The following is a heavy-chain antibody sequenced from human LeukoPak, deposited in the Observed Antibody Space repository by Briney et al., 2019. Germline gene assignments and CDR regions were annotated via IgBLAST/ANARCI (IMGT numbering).Heavy chain of an antibody. V-gene: IGHV4-34*01. J-gene: IGHJ4*02. D-gene: IGHD2-2*01. CDR2: INHSGST. CDR3: ARDWAQHCSSTSCYGPFDY. Sequence: PSETLSLTCAVYDGSFSGYYWSWIRQPPGKGLEWMGEINHSGSTNYNPSLKSRVTISVDTSKNQFSLKLSSVTAADTAVYYCARDWAQHCSSTSCYGPFDYWGQGTLVTVSS. CDR1: DGSFSGYY.